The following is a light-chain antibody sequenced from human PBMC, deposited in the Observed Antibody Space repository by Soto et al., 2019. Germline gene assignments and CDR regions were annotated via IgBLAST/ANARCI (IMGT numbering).Light chain of an antibody. Sequence: EIVLTQSPGTLSLSPGERATLSCRASQSVRSNYLAWYQQKPGQAPRLLIYGASSRATGIPDRFSGTGSGTAFTLTMSRLEPEDFAVYYCQQYGGSPYTFGQGTKLEIK. CDR1: QSVRSNY. CDR3: QQYGGSPYT. CDR2: GAS. J-gene: IGKJ2*01. V-gene: IGKV3-20*01.